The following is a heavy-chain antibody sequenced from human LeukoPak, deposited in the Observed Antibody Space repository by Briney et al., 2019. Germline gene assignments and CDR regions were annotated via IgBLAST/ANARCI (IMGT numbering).Heavy chain of an antibody. CDR3: ARDEAVAGMGY. Sequence: PSETLSLTCTVSGGSISSDYWSWIRQPPGKGLEWIGHIYYRGSTNYNPSLKSRVTISVDTSKNELSLKLSSVTAADTAVYYCARDEAVAGMGYWGQGTLVTVSS. CDR2: IYYRGST. J-gene: IGHJ4*02. D-gene: IGHD6-19*01. V-gene: IGHV4-59*01. CDR1: GGSISSDY.